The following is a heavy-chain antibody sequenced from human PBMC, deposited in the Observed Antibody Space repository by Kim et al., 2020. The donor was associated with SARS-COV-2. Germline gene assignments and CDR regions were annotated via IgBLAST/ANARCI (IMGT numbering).Heavy chain of an antibody. CDR1: GFTFSSYD. CDR2: IGTAGDT. D-gene: IGHD3-22*01. Sequence: GGSLRLSCAASGFTFSSYDMHWVRQATGKGLEWVSAIGTAGDTYYPGSVKGRFTISRENAKNSLYLQMNSLRAGDTAVYYCARGGSSGYYWVDYYYGMDVWGQGTTVTVSS. V-gene: IGHV3-13*04. CDR3: ARGGSSGYYWVDYYYGMDV. J-gene: IGHJ6*02.